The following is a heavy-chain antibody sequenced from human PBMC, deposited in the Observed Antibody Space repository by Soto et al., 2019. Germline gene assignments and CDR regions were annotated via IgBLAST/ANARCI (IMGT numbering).Heavy chain of an antibody. J-gene: IGHJ3*02. CDR2: ISSSSSTI. CDR3: ARGQIPDYDYIWGSFRDAFDI. CDR1: GFTFSSYS. Sequence: EVQLVESGGGLVQPGGSLRLSCAASGFTFSSYSMNWVRQAPGTGLEWVSYISSSSSTIYYADSVKGRFTISRDNDKNSLYLQMNSVRAEDTAVYYCARGQIPDYDYIWGSFRDAFDIWGQGTMVTVSS. D-gene: IGHD3-16*01. V-gene: IGHV3-48*01.